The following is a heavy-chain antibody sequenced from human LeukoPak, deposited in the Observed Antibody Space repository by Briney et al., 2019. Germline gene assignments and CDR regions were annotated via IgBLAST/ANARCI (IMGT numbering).Heavy chain of an antibody. Sequence: ASVKVSCKASGYTFTGYYMHWVRQAPGQGLEWMGWINPNSGGTNYAQKFQGRVTMTRDTSISTAYMELSRLRSDDAAVYYCAGSGFIDARPGAPAAAGFLYGMDVWGQGTTVTVSS. CDR1: GYTFTGYY. D-gene: IGHD6-13*01. J-gene: IGHJ6*02. CDR3: AGSGFIDARPGAPAAAGFLYGMDV. CDR2: INPNSGGT. V-gene: IGHV1-2*02.